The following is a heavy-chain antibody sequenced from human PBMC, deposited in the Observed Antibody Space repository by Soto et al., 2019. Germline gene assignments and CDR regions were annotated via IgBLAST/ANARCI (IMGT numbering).Heavy chain of an antibody. V-gene: IGHV3-21*01. CDR3: ARGNIVVVPAARDAFDI. D-gene: IGHD2-2*01. Sequence: GGSLRLSCAASGFTFSSYSMNWVRQAPGKGLEWVSSISSSSSYIYYADSVKGRFTISRDNAKNSLYLQMNSLRAEDTAVYYCARGNIVVVPAARDAFDIRGQGTTVTVSS. CDR1: GFTFSSYS. J-gene: IGHJ3*02. CDR2: ISSSSSYI.